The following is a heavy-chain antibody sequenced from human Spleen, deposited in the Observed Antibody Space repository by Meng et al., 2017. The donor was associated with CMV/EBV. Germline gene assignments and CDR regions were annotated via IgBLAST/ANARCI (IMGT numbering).Heavy chain of an antibody. J-gene: IGHJ6*02. V-gene: IGHV1-8*02. CDR3: ARSVPVNYDILTYYGMDV. CDR2: MNPNSGNT. D-gene: IGHD3-9*01. CDR1: GYTFTGYY. Sequence: ASVKVSCKASGYTFTGYYMHWVRQATGQGLEWMGWMNPNSGNTGYAQKFQGRVTMTRNTSISTAYMELSSLRSEDTAVYYCARSVPVNYDILTYYGMDVWGQGTTVTVSS.